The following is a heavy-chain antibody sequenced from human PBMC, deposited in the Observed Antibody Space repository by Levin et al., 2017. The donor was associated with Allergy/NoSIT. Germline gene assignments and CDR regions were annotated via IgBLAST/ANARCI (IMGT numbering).Heavy chain of an antibody. V-gene: IGHV3-74*01. Sequence: GGSLRLSCAAPGFTSNTYWMHWVRQVPGKGLVWVSRINSDGSSTDYADSVKGRFTISRDNAKNTLYLQMNSLGVEDTAVYYCTRGGDIRGQGTLVTVSS. J-gene: IGHJ1*01. CDR2: INSDGSST. CDR3: TRGGDI. CDR1: GFTSNTYW. D-gene: IGHD3-9*01.